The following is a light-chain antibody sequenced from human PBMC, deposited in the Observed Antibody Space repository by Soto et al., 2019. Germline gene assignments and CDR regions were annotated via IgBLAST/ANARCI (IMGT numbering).Light chain of an antibody. CDR3: QQYNNWPPIT. CDR2: SAS. Sequence: ILLTQSPPTLSVSPGERATLSCRASRSISTNVAWYQHKSGQAPRLLIYSASTRATGIPTRFSGSGSGTGFTLTISSLQSEDFAIYYCQQYNNWPPITFGGGTKVDIK. CDR1: RSISTN. J-gene: IGKJ4*01. V-gene: IGKV3-15*01.